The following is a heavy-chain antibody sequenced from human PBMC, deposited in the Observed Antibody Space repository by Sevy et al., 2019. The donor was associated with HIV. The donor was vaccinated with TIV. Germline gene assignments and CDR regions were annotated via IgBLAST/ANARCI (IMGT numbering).Heavy chain of an antibody. CDR3: ARDFKGGDGYRSNGMDV. CDR1: GGSISSYF. D-gene: IGHD5-18*01. Sequence: SETLSLTCTVSGGSISSYFWSWIRQPPGKGLEWIGYIYYSGNTNYNPSLKSRVTISVDTSKNQFSLKLRCVTAADTAAYYCARDFKGGDGYRSNGMDVWGQGTTVTVSS. CDR2: IYYSGNT. J-gene: IGHJ6*02. V-gene: IGHV4-59*01.